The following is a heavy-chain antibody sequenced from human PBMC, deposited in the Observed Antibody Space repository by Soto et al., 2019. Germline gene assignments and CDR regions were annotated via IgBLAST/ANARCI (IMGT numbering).Heavy chain of an antibody. J-gene: IGHJ5*02. CDR3: VTVATNSYNWLDP. Sequence: EVQLVESGGTLVQPGGSLRLSCAASGFTFNTYWMHWVRQAPGKGLVWVSRINSDGTKTTYADSVKGRFTISRDNAKNTVYLQMNSLRAEDTAMYYCVTVATNSYNWLDPWCQGTLVTVSS. D-gene: IGHD5-12*01. CDR1: GFTFNTYW. V-gene: IGHV3-74*01. CDR2: INSDGTKT.